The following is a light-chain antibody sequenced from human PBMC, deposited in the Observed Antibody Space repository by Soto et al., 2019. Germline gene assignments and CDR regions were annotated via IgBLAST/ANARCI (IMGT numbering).Light chain of an antibody. V-gene: IGKV1-13*02. CDR2: DAS. Sequence: IQVTQSPSSLSASVGDRVTITFLASRNIWEHLAWYQQKPGKAPKLLTYDASSLESGVPSRFSGSGSGTEFTLTISSLQSEDFAVYYCQQYDYWPRTFGQGTKVDIK. J-gene: IGKJ1*01. CDR3: QQYDYWPRT. CDR1: RNIWEH.